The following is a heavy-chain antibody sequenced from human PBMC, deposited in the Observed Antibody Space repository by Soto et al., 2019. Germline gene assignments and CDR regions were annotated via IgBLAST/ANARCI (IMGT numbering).Heavy chain of an antibody. D-gene: IGHD5-18*01. V-gene: IGHV3-30*03. J-gene: IGHJ4*02. CDR3: ARDQRGYNYGPLDY. CDR1: GFTFNNYG. Sequence: LRLSCAASGFTFNNYGIHWVRQTPGKGLEWVALISFDGRNEYYGDSVKGRFTVSRDNSKNTLYLQMNNLGTEDTAIYFCARDQRGYNYGPLDYWGQGILVTVSS. CDR2: ISFDGRNE.